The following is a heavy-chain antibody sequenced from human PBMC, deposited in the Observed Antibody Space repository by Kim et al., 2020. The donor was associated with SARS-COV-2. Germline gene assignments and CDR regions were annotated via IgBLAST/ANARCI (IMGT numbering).Heavy chain of an antibody. CDR1: GGSITSINR. J-gene: IGHJ6*02. Sequence: SETLSLTCAVSGGSITSINRWNWVRQPPGKGLEWIGEIFHNGDTNYNPSLKSRVTMSVDNSNNEFSLRLDSVTAADTAVYFCARAFSVAVAGTYYYVMDVWGPGTTVTVSS. V-gene: IGHV4-4*02. CDR2: IFHNGDT. CDR3: ARAFSVAVAGTYYYVMDV. D-gene: IGHD6-19*01.